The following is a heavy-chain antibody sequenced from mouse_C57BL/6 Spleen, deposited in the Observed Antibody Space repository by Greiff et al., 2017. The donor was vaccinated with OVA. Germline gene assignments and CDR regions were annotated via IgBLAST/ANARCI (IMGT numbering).Heavy chain of an antibody. Sequence: QVQLKQPGAELVMPGASVKLSCKASGYTFTSYWMHWVKQRPGQGLEWIGEIDPSDSYTNYNQKFKGKSTLTVDKSSSTAYMQLSSLTSEDSAVYYCARERVLRLGYFDVWGTGTTVTVSS. V-gene: IGHV1-69*01. J-gene: IGHJ1*03. CDR2: IDPSDSYT. D-gene: IGHD1-2*01. CDR3: ARERVLRLGYFDV. CDR1: GYTFTSYW.